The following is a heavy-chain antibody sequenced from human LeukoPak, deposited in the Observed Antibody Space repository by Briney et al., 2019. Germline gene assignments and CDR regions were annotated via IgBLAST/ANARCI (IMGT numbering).Heavy chain of an antibody. CDR3: VRDNPRCCGVVPVNIDDF. J-gene: IGHJ4*02. CDR2: ISYDSAIK. CDR1: GFPLSTDS. Sequence: GSLRLSCAASGFPLSTDSMNWVRQAPGKGLEWISYISYDSAIKYYADSVRGRFTISRDNAKNSLSLQMHSLRAEDTAVYYCVRDNPRCCGVVPVNIDDFWGQGTLVTVSS. D-gene: IGHD2-15*01. V-gene: IGHV3-48*01.